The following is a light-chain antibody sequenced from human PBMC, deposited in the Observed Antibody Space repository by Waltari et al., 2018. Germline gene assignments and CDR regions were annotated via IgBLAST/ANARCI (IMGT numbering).Light chain of an antibody. J-gene: IGKJ1*01. CDR1: QPINRW. V-gene: IGKV1-5*03. CDR3: QQYNSYPWT. Sequence: DIQMTQSPSTLSASIGDRVTITCRARQPINRWLAWYQQKPGKAPNLLIYKASSLQSGVPSRFSGSASGTEFTLTISSLQPDDFATYYCQQYNSYPWTFGQGTKVEIK. CDR2: KAS.